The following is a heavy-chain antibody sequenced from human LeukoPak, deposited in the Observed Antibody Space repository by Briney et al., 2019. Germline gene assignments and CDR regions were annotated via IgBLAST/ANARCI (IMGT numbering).Heavy chain of an antibody. CDR2: ISSSGSTI. D-gene: IGHD3-22*01. Sequence: GGSLRLSCAASGFTFSSYEMSWVRQAPGKGLEWVSYISSSGSTIYYADSVKGRFTISRDNAKNSLYLKMNSLRAEDTAVYYCARESYDSSGYYIFFDYWGQGTLVTVSS. V-gene: IGHV3-48*03. J-gene: IGHJ4*02. CDR3: ARESYDSSGYYIFFDY. CDR1: GFTFSSYE.